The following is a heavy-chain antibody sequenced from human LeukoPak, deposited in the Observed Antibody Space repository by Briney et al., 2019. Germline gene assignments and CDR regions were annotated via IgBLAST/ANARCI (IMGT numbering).Heavy chain of an antibody. CDR1: GFTFSDFH. CDR2: ISNSGSTI. CDR3: AKVNYDTNFDF. V-gene: IGHV3-11*01. Sequence: PGGSLRLSCAASGFTFSDFHMSWIRQTPGKGLEWLSYISNSGSTIYYEDSVKGRFTISRDNSKNSVSLQMNSLRAEDTAVYYCAKVNYDTNFDFWGQGALVTVSS. D-gene: IGHD3-22*01. J-gene: IGHJ4*02.